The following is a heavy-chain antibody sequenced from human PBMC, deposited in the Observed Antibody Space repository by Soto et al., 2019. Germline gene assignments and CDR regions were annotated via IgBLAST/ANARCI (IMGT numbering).Heavy chain of an antibody. CDR3: TRGPPRVQWFDP. V-gene: IGHV4-4*07. J-gene: IGHJ5*02. CDR2: IYTSGST. CDR1: GGSISSYY. Sequence: SETLSLTCTVSGGSISSYYWSWIRQPAGKGLEWIGRIYTSGSTNYNPSLKSRVTMSLDTSRNQFSLKLSSVTAADTAVYYCTRGPPRVQWFDPWGLGTLVTVSS.